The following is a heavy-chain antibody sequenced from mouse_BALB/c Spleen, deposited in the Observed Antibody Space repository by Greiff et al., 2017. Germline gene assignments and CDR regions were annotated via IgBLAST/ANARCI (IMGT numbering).Heavy chain of an antibody. Sequence: VQLQQSGPQLVRPGASVKISCKASGYSFTSYWMHWVKQRPGQGLEWIGMIDPSDSETRLNQKFKDKATLTVDKSSSTAYMQLSSPTSEDSAVYYCARRGMHRYGYAMDYWGQGTSVTVSS. D-gene: IGHD2-14*01. J-gene: IGHJ4*01. V-gene: IGHV1S127*01. CDR3: ARRGMHRYGYAMDY. CDR2: IDPSDSET. CDR1: GYSFTSYW.